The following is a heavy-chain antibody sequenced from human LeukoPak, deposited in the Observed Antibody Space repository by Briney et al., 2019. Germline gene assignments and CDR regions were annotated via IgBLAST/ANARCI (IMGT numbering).Heavy chain of an antibody. D-gene: IGHD6-13*01. Sequence: SETLSLTCTASGGSISSYYWSWIRQPPGKGLEWIGYIYYSGSTNYNPSLKSRVTMSVDTSKNQFSLKLSSVTAADTAVYYCARDSAAAADYWGQGTLVTVSS. J-gene: IGHJ4*02. V-gene: IGHV4-59*12. CDR3: ARDSAAAADY. CDR2: IYYSGST. CDR1: GGSISSYY.